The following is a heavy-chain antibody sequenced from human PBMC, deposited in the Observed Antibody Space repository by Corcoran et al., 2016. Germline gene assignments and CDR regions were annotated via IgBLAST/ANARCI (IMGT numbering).Heavy chain of an antibody. D-gene: IGHD3-16*02. CDR3: AYMMITYGGVIGHDAFDM. CDR1: GFSLTSTGVG. CDR2: IYWDNDR. V-gene: IGHV2-5*05. J-gene: IGHJ3*02. Sequence: QITLKESGPTLVTPTQTLTLTCTFSGFSLTSTGVGVGWIRQPPGRALEWLALIYWDNDRRYGPSLKSRLTIDKDTSRNQVVLTMTNVDSVETGTYYCAYMMITYGGVIGHDAFDMWGQGTLVTVYS.